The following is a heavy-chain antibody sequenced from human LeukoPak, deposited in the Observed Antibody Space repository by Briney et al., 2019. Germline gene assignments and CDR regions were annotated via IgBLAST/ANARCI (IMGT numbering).Heavy chain of an antibody. V-gene: IGHV1-18*01. J-gene: IGHJ5*02. D-gene: IGHD6-13*01. CDR3: AIVPPGTAAAGTVDP. CDR1: GGTFSSYA. Sequence: ASVKVSCKASGGTFSSYAISWVRQAPGQGLEWMGWISAYNGNTNYAQKLQGRVTMTTDTSTSTAYMELRSLRSDDTAVYYCAIVPPGTAAAGTVDPWGQGTLVTVSS. CDR2: ISAYNGNT.